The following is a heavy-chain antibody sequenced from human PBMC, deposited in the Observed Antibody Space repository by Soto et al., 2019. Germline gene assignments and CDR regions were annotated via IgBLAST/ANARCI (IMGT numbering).Heavy chain of an antibody. CDR3: AKTLLLGSDYYYSMDV. CDR2: IGGSGGST. CDR1: GFTFSTYG. V-gene: IGHV3-23*01. D-gene: IGHD3-10*01. Sequence: GGSLRLSCAASGFTFSTYGMTWVRQAPGKGLEWVSGIGGSGGSTYYADSGKGRFTISRDDSQSTLYLQMHSLRVDDTAVYYCAKTLLLGSDYYYSMDVWGQGTTVTVSS. J-gene: IGHJ6*02.